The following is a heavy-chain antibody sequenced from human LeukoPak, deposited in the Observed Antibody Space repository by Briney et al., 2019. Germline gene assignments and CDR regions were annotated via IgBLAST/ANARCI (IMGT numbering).Heavy chain of an antibody. CDR1: GFTFSSYS. V-gene: IGHV3-21*01. D-gene: IGHD2-2*01. J-gene: IGHJ6*02. CDR2: ISSSSSYI. Sequence: GGSLRLSCAASGFTFSSYSMNWVRQAPGKGLEWVSSISSSSSYIYYADSVKGRFTISRDNAKNSLYLQMNSLRAEDTAVYYCARGRYCSSTSCYAYYYYGMDVWGQGTTVTVSS. CDR3: ARGRYCSSTSCYAYYYYGMDV.